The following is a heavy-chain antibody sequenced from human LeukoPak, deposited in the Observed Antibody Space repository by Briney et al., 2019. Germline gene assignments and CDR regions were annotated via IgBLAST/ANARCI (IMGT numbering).Heavy chain of an antibody. V-gene: IGHV4-59*12. CDR3: ARDLRSPGGNGGPHFDY. J-gene: IGHJ4*02. CDR2: IYYTGST. CDR1: GGSISSYY. Sequence: PSETLSLTCTVSGGSISSYYWSWVRQPPGKGLEWIGYIYYTGSTNYNPSLKSRVTISVDTSKNQFSLKLSSVTAADTAVYYCARDLRSPGGNGGPHFDYWGQGTLVTVSS. D-gene: IGHD2-15*01.